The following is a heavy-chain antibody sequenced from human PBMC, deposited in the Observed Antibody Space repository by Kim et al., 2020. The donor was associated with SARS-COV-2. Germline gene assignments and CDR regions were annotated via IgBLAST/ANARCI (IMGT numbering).Heavy chain of an antibody. Sequence: SETLSLTCTVSGGSISSSSYYWGWIRQPPGKGLEWIGSIYYSGSTYYNPSLKSRVTISVDTSKNQFSLKLSSVTAADTAVYYCARQSIVVVTVNAFDIWGQGTMVTVSS. J-gene: IGHJ3*02. CDR1: GGSISSSSYY. V-gene: IGHV4-39*01. CDR3: ARQSIVVVTVNAFDI. CDR2: IYYSGST. D-gene: IGHD2-21*02.